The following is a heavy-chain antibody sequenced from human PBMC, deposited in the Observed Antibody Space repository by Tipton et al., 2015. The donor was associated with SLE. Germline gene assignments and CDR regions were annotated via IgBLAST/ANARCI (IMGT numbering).Heavy chain of an antibody. Sequence: TLSLTCAVSGGSISSSNWWSWVRQPPGKGLEWIGEIYHSGSTNYNPSLKSRVTISVDKSKNQFSLKLSSVTAADTAVYYCATRSLAARSRWFDPWGQGTLVTVSS. CDR3: ATRSLAARSRWFDP. D-gene: IGHD6-6*01. V-gene: IGHV4-4*02. CDR2: IYHSGST. J-gene: IGHJ5*02. CDR1: GGSISSSNW.